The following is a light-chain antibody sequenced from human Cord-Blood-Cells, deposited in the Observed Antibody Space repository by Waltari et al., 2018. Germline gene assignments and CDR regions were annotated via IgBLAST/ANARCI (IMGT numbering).Light chain of an antibody. CDR3: QQSYSTV. V-gene: IGKV1-39*01. CDR1: QSISSY. J-gene: IGKJ3*01. CDR2: AAS. Sequence: DIQMTQSPSSLSASVGARVTITCRASQSISSYLNWYQQKPGKAPKLLIYAASSLQSGVPSRFSGSGSGTDFTLTISSLQPEDFATYYCQQSYSTVFGPGTKVDIK.